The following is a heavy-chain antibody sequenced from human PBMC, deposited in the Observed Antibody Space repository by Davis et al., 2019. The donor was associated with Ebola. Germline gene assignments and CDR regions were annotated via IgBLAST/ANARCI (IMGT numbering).Heavy chain of an antibody. CDR1: AGTFSNFR. J-gene: IGHJ4*02. D-gene: IGHD3-10*01. CDR3: ARGGGATQSGIDY. Sequence: SVKVSCKASAGTFSNFRISWLRQAPGQGLEWMGRIIPNFERAHYAQKFQGRVTITADKSTTTAYMELSSLRSEDTAVYYCARGGGATQSGIDYWGQGTLVTVSS. CDR2: IIPNFERA. V-gene: IGHV1-69*08.